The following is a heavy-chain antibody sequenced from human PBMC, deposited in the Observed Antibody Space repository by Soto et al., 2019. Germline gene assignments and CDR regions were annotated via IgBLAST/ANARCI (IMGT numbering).Heavy chain of an antibody. J-gene: IGHJ3*02. V-gene: IGHV1-69*12. CDR2: ILPIFGTA. Sequence: QVQLVQSGAVVKKPGSSVKVSCKASGGTFSTDAINWVRQAPGQGPEWMGGILPIFGTADYAQKFQGRVTITADVSTTTAYMELSSLRSEDTAVYYCARGHDYGGNSDAFDIWGQGTMVTVSS. CDR3: ARGHDYGGNSDAFDI. CDR1: GGTFSTDA. D-gene: IGHD2-21*02.